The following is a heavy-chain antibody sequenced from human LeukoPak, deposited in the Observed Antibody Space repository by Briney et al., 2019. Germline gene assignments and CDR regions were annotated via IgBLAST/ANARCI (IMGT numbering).Heavy chain of an antibody. J-gene: IGHJ6*03. CDR1: GGTFSSYA. Sequence: GASVKVSCKASGGTFSSYAISWVRQAPGQGLEWMGGIIPIFGTANYAQKFQGGVTITTDEPTSTAYMELSSLRSEDTAVYYCARTGSENYYYYMDVWGKGTTVTVSS. D-gene: IGHD7-27*01. CDR3: ARTGSENYYYYMDV. V-gene: IGHV1-69*05. CDR2: IIPIFGTA.